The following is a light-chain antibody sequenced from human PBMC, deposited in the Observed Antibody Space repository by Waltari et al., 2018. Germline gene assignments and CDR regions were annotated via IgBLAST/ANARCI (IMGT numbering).Light chain of an antibody. J-gene: IGLJ3*02. CDR3: SSWDDSLRGWV. V-gene: IGLV1-44*01. CDR2: GND. CDR1: SSNTGSKT. Sequence: QSVLTQPPSASGTPGQRVTISCSGSSSNTGSKTVNWYQQFPGTAPKVLMYGNDQRPSGVPDRFSGSKSGTSASLAISGLRSEDEADYYCSSWDDSLRGWVFGGGTKLTVL.